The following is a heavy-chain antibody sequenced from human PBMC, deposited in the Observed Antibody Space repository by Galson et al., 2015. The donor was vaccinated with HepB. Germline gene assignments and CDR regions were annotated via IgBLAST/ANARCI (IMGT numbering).Heavy chain of an antibody. CDR3: ARGGYCSSTSCSFDAFDI. V-gene: IGHV5-10-1*01. D-gene: IGHD2-2*01. CDR2: IDPSDSYT. CDR1: GYSFTSYW. J-gene: IGHJ3*02. Sequence: QSGAEVKKPGESLRISCKGSGYSFTSYWISWVRQMPGKGLEWMGRIDPSDSYTNYSPSFQGHVTISADKSISTAYLQWSSLKASDTAMYYCARGGYCSSTSCSFDAFDIWGQGTMVTVSS.